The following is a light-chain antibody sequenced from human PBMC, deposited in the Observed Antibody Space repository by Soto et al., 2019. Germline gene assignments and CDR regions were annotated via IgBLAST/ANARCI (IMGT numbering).Light chain of an antibody. CDR3: SSYGSTSARYV. V-gene: IGLV2-14*01. CDR1: SSDVGAYNY. J-gene: IGLJ1*01. CDR2: EVR. Sequence: QSALAQPASVSGSPGQSITISSTGTSSDVGAYNYVSWYQQHPGKAPKLMIYEVRGRPSGVSNRFSGSKSGNTASLTISGLQAEDEGDYFCSSYGSTSARYVFGTGTKLTVL.